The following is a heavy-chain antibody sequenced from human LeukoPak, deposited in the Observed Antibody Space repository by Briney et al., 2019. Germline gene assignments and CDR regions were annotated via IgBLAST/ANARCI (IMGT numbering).Heavy chain of an antibody. CDR1: GFTFSSYE. J-gene: IGHJ4*02. CDR3: ARDLRGYSGYDSDF. Sequence: GGSLRLSCAASGFTFSSYEMNWVRQAPAKGLEWVSVISGSGENTHYADSVKGRFTISRDNSKNTLYLQMNSLRAEDTAVYYCARDLRGYSGYDSDFWGQGTLVTVSS. CDR2: ISGSGENT. V-gene: IGHV3-23*01. D-gene: IGHD5-12*01.